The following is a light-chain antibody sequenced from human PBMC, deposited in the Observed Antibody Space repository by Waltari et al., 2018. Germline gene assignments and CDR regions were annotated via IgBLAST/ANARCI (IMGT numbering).Light chain of an antibody. V-gene: IGKV1-5*03. CDR2: KAS. Sequence: DIQIPQFPATLSASVGDRVTITCRATQSISDWLAWFQQKPGKAPKLLIYKASTLHTGVPSRFSGSGSGSEFTLTINRLQADDFATYFCQQYDAYPYTFGQGTKLEI. CDR1: QSISDW. CDR3: QQYDAYPYT. J-gene: IGKJ2*01.